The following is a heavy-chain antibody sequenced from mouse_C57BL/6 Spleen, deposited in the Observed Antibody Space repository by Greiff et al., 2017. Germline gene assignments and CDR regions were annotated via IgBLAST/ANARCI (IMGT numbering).Heavy chain of an antibody. Sequence: EVKLVESGGGLVKPGGSLKLSCAASGFTFSSYAMSWVRQTPEKRLEWVATISDGGSYTYYPDNVKGRFTISRDNAKNNLYLQMSHLKSEDTAMYYCARDPNWDGSYFDYWGQGTTLTVSS. CDR1: GFTFSSYA. V-gene: IGHV5-4*01. J-gene: IGHJ2*01. D-gene: IGHD4-1*01. CDR3: ARDPNWDGSYFDY. CDR2: ISDGGSYT.